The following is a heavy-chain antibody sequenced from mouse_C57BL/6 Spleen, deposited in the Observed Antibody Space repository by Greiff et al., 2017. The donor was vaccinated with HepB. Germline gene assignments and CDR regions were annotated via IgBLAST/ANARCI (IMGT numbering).Heavy chain of an antibody. Sequence: EVQLLESVAGLVRPGASLKLSCAASGFNIKNTYMHWVRQTPEQGLEWIASIGTANGTTNYAPKFQGRATITADTSSNTAYLQLSSLTSDDTAIYYCMTTTRFAYWGQGTLLTVSA. V-gene: IGHV14-3*01. CDR1: GFNIKNTY. CDR2: IGTANGTT. J-gene: IGHJ2*01. D-gene: IGHD2-4*01. CDR3: MTTTRFAY.